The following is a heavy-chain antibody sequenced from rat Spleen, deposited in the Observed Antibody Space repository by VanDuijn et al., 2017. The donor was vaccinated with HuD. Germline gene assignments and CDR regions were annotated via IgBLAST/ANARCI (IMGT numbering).Heavy chain of an antibody. D-gene: IGHD5-1*01. Sequence: EVQLQESGPGLVKPSQSLSLTCSVTGYSITSGYGWSWIRKFPGNKLEWMGYINSAGSANYNPPLKSRVSITRDTSKNQFFLQVNSVTTEDTATYYCGRANWDDFDYWGQGVMVTVSS. V-gene: IGHV3-3*01. J-gene: IGHJ2*01. CDR1: GYSITSGYG. CDR3: GRANWDDFDY. CDR2: INSAGSA.